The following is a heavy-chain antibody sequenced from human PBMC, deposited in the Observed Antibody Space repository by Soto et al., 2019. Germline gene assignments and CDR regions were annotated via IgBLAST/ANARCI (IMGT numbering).Heavy chain of an antibody. Sequence: QVTLKESGPVLVKPTENLTLTCTVSGFSLSTGRMGVSWIRQPPGKALEWLEHIFWDNERSYTTSMQGRLTISKDPSGSQVVLSMTNLDPVDTGTYYCVRMNADSYQFYYAMDVWGQGTTVTVSS. D-gene: IGHD4-17*01. CDR2: IFWDNER. CDR3: VRMNADSYQFYYAMDV. J-gene: IGHJ6*02. V-gene: IGHV2-26*01. CDR1: GFSLSTGRMG.